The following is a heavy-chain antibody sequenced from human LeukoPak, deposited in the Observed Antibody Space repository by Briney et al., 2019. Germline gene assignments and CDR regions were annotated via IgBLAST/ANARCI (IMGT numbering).Heavy chain of an antibody. Sequence: SETLSLTCTVSGGSISSSSYYWGWIRQPPGKGLEWIGSFYYSGNTYYNPSLKSRVTISLDTSKTQFSLKLSSVTAADTAVYYCARNSCPSGTCYDNRGYFDYWGQGTLVTVSS. D-gene: IGHD2-15*01. J-gene: IGHJ4*02. V-gene: IGHV4-39*07. CDR3: ARNSCPSGTCYDNRGYFDY. CDR2: FYYSGNT. CDR1: GGSISSSSYY.